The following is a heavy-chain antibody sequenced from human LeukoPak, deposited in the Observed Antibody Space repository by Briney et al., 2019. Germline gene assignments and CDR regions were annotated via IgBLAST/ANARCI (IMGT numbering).Heavy chain of an antibody. D-gene: IGHD3-16*01. CDR2: IHYSGRA. CDR1: GASIRTYF. CDR3: VRFGVNYDMDV. V-gene: IGHV4-4*07. J-gene: IGHJ6*02. Sequence: PSETLSLTCTVSGASIRTYFWSWFRQPAGKGLEWIGQIHYSGRADYNPSLKSRITMSVDTSRNQISLKLSSVTAADTAIYYCVRFGVNYDMDVWGQGTTVTVFS.